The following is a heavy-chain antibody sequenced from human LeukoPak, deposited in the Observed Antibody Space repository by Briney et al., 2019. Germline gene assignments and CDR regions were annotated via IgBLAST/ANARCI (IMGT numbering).Heavy chain of an antibody. CDR3: ARDAAHGDYTPLGY. V-gene: IGHV3-30*03. J-gene: IGHJ4*02. D-gene: IGHD4-17*01. Sequence: PGGSLRLSCAASGFTFNNYAIHWVRQAPGKGLEWLAVISYDGSNKYYADAVKGRFTLSRDNSKNTLYLQMNSLRVEDTAVYYCARDAAHGDYTPLGYWGQGTLVTVSS. CDR2: ISYDGSNK. CDR1: GFTFNNYA.